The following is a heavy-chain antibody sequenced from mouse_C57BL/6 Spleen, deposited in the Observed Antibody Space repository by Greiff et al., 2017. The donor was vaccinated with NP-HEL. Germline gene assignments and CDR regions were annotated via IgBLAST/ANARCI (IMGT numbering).Heavy chain of an antibody. CDR2: IYPRSSNT. J-gene: IGHJ2*01. V-gene: IGHV1-81*01. CDR3: ASAYGYENFDY. CDR1: GYTFTSYG. D-gene: IGHD2-2*01. Sequence: VQLQESGAELARPGASVKLSCKASGYTFTSYGISWVKQRTGQGLEWIGEIYPRSSNTYYNEKFKGKATLTADKSSSTAYMELRSLTSEDSAVYFCASAYGYENFDYWGQGTTLTVSS.